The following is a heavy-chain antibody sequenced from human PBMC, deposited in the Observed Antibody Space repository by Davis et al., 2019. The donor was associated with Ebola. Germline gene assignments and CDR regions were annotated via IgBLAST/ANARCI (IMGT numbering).Heavy chain of an antibody. V-gene: IGHV1-18*01. CDR1: GFTFTSYG. CDR3: ASAIVGTINDY. D-gene: IGHD5-12*01. Sequence: ASVKVSCKASGFTFTSYGITWVRQAPGQGLEWMGWISPYNGNTNYAEKFRGRVTVTTDTSTSTAYMELSSLRSEDTAVYYCASAIVGTINDYWGQGTLVTVSS. J-gene: IGHJ4*02. CDR2: ISPYNGNT.